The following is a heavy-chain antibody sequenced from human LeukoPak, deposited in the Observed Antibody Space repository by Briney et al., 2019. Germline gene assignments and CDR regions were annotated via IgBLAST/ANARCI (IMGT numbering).Heavy chain of an antibody. Sequence: GGSLRLSCEASGVTFSSYVMSWVRQAPGKGLEWVSAISGSGGSTYYADSVKGRFTISRDNSKNTLYLQMNSLRAEDTAVYYCAKTGGYSYGTYYFDYWGQGTLVTVSS. D-gene: IGHD5-18*01. CDR2: ISGSGGST. CDR3: AKTGGYSYGTYYFDY. V-gene: IGHV3-23*01. J-gene: IGHJ4*02. CDR1: GVTFSSYV.